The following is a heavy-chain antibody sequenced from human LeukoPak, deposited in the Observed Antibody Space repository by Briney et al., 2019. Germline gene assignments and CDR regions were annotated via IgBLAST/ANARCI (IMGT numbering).Heavy chain of an antibody. Sequence: PSETLSLTCTASGVSISSYYWSWIRQPPGKGLEWIGYIYYSGGTNYNPSLKSGVTISVDTSKNQFSLKLSSVIAADTAVYYCARDRYGSGSYYVYWGQGTLVTVSS. CDR3: ARDRYGSGSYYVY. J-gene: IGHJ4*02. D-gene: IGHD3-10*01. V-gene: IGHV4-59*01. CDR2: IYYSGGT. CDR1: GVSISSYY.